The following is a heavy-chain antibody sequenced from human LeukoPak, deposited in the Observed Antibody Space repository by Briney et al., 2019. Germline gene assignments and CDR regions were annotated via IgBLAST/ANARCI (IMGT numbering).Heavy chain of an antibody. CDR3: ARSRDYSNYGSFFDY. J-gene: IGHJ4*02. V-gene: IGHV4-38-2*01. Sequence: PSETLSLTCAVSGYSISSGYYWGWIRQPPGKGLEWIGSIYHSGSTYYNPSLKSRVTISVDTSKNQFSLKLSSVTAADTAVYYCARSRDYSNYGSFFDYWGQGTLVTVSS. CDR1: GYSISSGYY. D-gene: IGHD4-11*01. CDR2: IYHSGST.